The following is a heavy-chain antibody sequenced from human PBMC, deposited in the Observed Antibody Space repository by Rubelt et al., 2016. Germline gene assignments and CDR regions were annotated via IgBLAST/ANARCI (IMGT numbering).Heavy chain of an antibody. CDR2: INHSGST. J-gene: IGHJ4*02. Sequence: QVQLQQWGAGLLKPSETLSLTCAVYGGSFSGYYWSWIRQPPGKGLEWIGEINHSGSTNYNPSLKSRVTRAVDTSKNQLSLKLSSVTAADTAVYYCARDHRDGYNQYYFDYWGQGTLVTVSS. D-gene: IGHD5-24*01. CDR3: ARDHRDGYNQYYFDY. CDR1: GGSFSGYY. V-gene: IGHV4-34*01.